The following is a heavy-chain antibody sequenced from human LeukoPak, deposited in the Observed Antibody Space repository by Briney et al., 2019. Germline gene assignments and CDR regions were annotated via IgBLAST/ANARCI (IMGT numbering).Heavy chain of an antibody. J-gene: IGHJ4*02. Sequence: GESLKISCKGSGYSFSNYWIGWVRQMPGKGLEWMGIINPGDSDTRYSPSFQGQVTISADTSISTAYLQWSSLKASDTAMYYCARQGTSWYSSDSWGQGTLVTVSS. CDR1: GYSFSNYW. D-gene: IGHD6-13*01. CDR2: INPGDSDT. CDR3: ARQGTSWYSSDS. V-gene: IGHV5-51*01.